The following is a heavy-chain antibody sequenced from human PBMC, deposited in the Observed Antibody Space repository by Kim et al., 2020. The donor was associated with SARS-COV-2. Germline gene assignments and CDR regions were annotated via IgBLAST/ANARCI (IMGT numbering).Heavy chain of an antibody. Sequence: SETLSLTCTVSGGSINPYYWSWIRQPPGKGLEWIGYIHYSGSTNYRPSLKSRVSISVDTSRNQLSLKLSSVTAADTAIYYCARRAGGSPFDFWGQGTLVTVSS. J-gene: IGHJ4*02. CDR1: GGSINPYY. CDR2: IHYSGST. CDR3: ARRAGGSPFDF. V-gene: IGHV4-59*08. D-gene: IGHD2-8*02.